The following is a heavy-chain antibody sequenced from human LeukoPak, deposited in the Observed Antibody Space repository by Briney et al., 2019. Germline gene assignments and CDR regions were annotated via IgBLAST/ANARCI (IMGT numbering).Heavy chain of an antibody. D-gene: IGHD6-13*01. CDR3: ARDRYSSSWRAFDI. J-gene: IGHJ3*02. Sequence: SETLSLTCTVSDDSISDYYRGWIRQPPGKGLEWIGYIHNSGTSTYNLSLKSRVTISVDTSKNQFSLKLNSMTTADTAVYYCARDRYSSSWRAFDIWGQGTMVTVSS. CDR1: DDSISDYY. CDR2: IHNSGTS. V-gene: IGHV4-59*01.